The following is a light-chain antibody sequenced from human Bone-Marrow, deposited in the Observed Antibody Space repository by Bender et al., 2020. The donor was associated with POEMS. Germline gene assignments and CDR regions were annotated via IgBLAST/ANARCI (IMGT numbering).Light chain of an antibody. Sequence: QSALTQPASVSGSPGQPITMSCTGTSSDVGSYNYVSWYQQHPGKAPKLMIHGVSDRPSGCSNRFSGSRSGSTACLTISGLRAGGGADYYCSSYTSSSSLVFGRGTDLRVL. CDR3: SSYTSSSSLV. V-gene: IGLV2-14*03. J-gene: IGLJ2*01. CDR2: GVS. CDR1: SSDVGSYNY.